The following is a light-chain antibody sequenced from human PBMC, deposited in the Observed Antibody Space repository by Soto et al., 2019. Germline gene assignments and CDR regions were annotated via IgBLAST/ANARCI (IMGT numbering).Light chain of an antibody. Sequence: DVQMTQSPSTLSASVGDRVTITCRASQSIEGWLAWFQQKPGKAPKVVIYDVSTLESGVPSRFSGSGYGTDFSLTISSLQADDFASSHCQQYKSYPYSFGQGTKLEIK. CDR3: QQYKSYPYS. J-gene: IGKJ2*03. CDR1: QSIEGW. CDR2: DVS. V-gene: IGKV1-5*01.